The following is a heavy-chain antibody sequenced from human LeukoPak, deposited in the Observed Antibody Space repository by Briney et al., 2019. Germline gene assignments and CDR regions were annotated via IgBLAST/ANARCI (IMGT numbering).Heavy chain of an antibody. J-gene: IGHJ4*02. CDR2: ISYDGSNK. CDR1: GFTFSAYV. D-gene: IGHD4-11*01. CDR3: ARAGYDYSNYAVDY. V-gene: IGHV3-30*03. Sequence: PGGSLRLSCAASGFTFSAYVTHWVRKAPGKGLEWVAVISYDGSNKNYADSVKGRFTISRDNSKNTLYLQMNSLRAEDTAVYYCARAGYDYSNYAVDYWGQGTLVTVSS.